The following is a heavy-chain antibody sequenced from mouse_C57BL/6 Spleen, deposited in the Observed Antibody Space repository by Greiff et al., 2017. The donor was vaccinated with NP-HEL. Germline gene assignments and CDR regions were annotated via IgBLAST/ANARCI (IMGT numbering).Heavy chain of an antibody. CDR2: IYPGSGST. D-gene: IGHD1-1*01. J-gene: IGHJ4*01. V-gene: IGHV1-55*01. Sequence: QVQLQQPGAELVKPGASVKMSCKASGYTFTSYWITWVKQRPGQGLEWIGDIYPGSGSTNYNEKFKSKATLTVDTSSSTAYMQLSSLTSEDSAVYYCAIPLNYYGSRYAMDDWGQGTSVTVAS. CDR1: GYTFTSYW. CDR3: AIPLNYYGSRYAMDD.